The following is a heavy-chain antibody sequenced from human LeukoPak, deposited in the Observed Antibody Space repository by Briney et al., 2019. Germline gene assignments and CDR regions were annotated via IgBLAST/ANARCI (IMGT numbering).Heavy chain of an antibody. CDR2: ISAYNGNT. J-gene: IGHJ4*02. CDR1: GYTFTSYG. V-gene: IGHV1-18*01. CDR3: ATISITIFGVVSYYFDY. D-gene: IGHD3-3*01. Sequence: ASVKVSCKASGYTFTSYGISWVRQAPGQGLEWMGWISAYNGNTNYVQKLQGRVTMTTDTSTSTAYMELRSLRSDDTAVYYCATISITIFGVVSYYFDYWGQGTLVTVSS.